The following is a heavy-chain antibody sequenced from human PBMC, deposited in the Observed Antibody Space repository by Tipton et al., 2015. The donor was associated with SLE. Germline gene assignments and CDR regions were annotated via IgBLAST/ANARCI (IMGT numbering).Heavy chain of an antibody. D-gene: IGHD5-18*01. CDR2: INPYIGVT. Sequence: QLVQSGVEVKKPGASVRVSCKASGYTFTTYGISWVRQAPGQGLEWMGWINPYIGVTNFAQKFQGRVTMTRDTSISTAYMELSSLRSDDTAVYYCARKQPPDYWGQGTLVTVSS. CDR3: ARKQPPDY. J-gene: IGHJ4*02. V-gene: IGHV1-2*02. CDR1: GYTFTTYG.